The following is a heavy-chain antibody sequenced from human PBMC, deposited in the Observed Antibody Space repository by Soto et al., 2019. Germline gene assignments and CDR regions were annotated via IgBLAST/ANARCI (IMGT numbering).Heavy chain of an antibody. J-gene: IGHJ6*02. CDR3: ARRGYSSSWYYYYYYGMDV. V-gene: IGHV1-8*01. Sequence: QVQLVQSGAEVKKPGASVKVSCKASGYTFTSYDINWGHQATGQGLEGMGGMNPNSGNTGYAQKFQGRVTMTRNTSISTAYMELSSLRSEDTAVYYCARRGYSSSWYYYYYYGMDVWGQGTTVTVSS. CDR2: MNPNSGNT. CDR1: GYTFTSYD. D-gene: IGHD6-13*01.